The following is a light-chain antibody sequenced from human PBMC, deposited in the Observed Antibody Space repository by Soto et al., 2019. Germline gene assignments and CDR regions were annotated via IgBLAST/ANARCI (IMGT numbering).Light chain of an antibody. V-gene: IGLV1-51*02. CDR2: ENN. Sequence: QSVLTQPPSVSAAPGQTVTVSCSGSSSNIGNNYVSWYQQLPGTAPILLIYENNKRPSGIPDRFSGSKSGTSATLGITGLQTGDEADYYCGTWDSRLSAYVFATGTKLTVL. CDR1: SSNIGNNY. CDR3: GTWDSRLSAYV. J-gene: IGLJ1*01.